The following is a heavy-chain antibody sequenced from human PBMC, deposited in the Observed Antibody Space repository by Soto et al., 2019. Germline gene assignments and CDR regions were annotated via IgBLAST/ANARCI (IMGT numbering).Heavy chain of an antibody. Sequence: PSETLSLTCAVSGGSISSGGYYWSWIRQPPGKGLEWIGYINYSGSTNCNPSLKSRVTISVDTSKNQFSLKLSSVTAADTAVYYCARERYPRYDILTGSSLGSNWFDPWGQGTLVTVSS. V-gene: IGHV4-61*08. J-gene: IGHJ5*02. D-gene: IGHD3-9*01. CDR3: ARERYPRYDILTGSSLGSNWFDP. CDR1: GGSISSGGYY. CDR2: INYSGST.